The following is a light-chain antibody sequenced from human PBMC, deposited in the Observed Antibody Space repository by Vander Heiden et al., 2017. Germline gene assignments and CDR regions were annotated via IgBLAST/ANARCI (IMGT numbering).Light chain of an antibody. CDR1: QGISSY. J-gene: IGKJ1*01. CDR3: QQSYSTLRT. CDR2: AAS. Sequence: DIQLSQSLSSLSASVGDRVTHTCRASQGISSYLNWKQQKPGKAPKLLIYAASSLQSGVPSRFSGSGSGTDFTLTISSLQPEDFATYYCQQSYSTLRTFGQGTKVEIK. V-gene: IGKV1-39*01.